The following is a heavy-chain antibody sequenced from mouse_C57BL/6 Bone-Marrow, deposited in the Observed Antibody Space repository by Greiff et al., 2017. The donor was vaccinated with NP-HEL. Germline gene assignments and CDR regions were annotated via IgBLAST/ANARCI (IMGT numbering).Heavy chain of an antibody. J-gene: IGHJ3*01. CDR2: ISDGGSYT. Sequence: EVQLVESGGGLVKPGGSLKLSCAASGFTFSSYAMSWVRQTPEKRLEWVATISDGGSYTYYPDNVKGRCTISRDNAKNNLYLQMSHLKSEDTAMYYCARDPLPMVTTTFAYWGQRALVTVSA. CDR3: ARDPLPMVTTTFAY. V-gene: IGHV5-4*01. D-gene: IGHD2-2*01. CDR1: GFTFSSYA.